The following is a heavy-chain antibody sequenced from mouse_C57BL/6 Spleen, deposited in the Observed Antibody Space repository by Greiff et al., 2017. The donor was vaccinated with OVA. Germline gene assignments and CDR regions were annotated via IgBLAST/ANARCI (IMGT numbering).Heavy chain of an antibody. CDR2: IYPGDGDT. J-gene: IGHJ4*01. D-gene: IGHD3-2*02. V-gene: IGHV1-80*01. CDR3: AREGDSSGLDY. Sequence: VQLQQSGAELVKPGASVKISCKASGYAFSSYWMNWVKQRPGKGLEWIGQIYPGDGDTNYNGKFKGKATLTADKSSSTAYMQLSSLTSEDSAVYFCAREGDSSGLDYWGQGTSVTVSS. CDR1: GYAFSSYW.